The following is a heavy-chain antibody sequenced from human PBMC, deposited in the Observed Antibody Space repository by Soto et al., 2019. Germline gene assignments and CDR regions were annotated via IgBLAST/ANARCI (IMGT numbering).Heavy chain of an antibody. CDR3: ARGPTSFDY. Sequence: NPSETLSLTCAVYGGSFSGYYWSWIRQPPGKGLEWIGEINHSGSTNYNPSLKSRVTISVDTSKNQFSLKLSSVTAADTAVYYCARGPTSFDYWGQGTLVTVSS. J-gene: IGHJ4*02. V-gene: IGHV4-34*01. CDR1: GGSFSGYY. CDR2: INHSGST.